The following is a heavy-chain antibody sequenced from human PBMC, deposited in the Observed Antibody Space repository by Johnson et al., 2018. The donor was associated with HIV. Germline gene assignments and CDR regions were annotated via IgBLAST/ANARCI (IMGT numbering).Heavy chain of an antibody. V-gene: IGHV3-30*02. Sequence: QMQLVESGGGVVQPGGSLRLSCVASGFTFSSYGIHWVRQAPGKGLEWVAFIRYDGNNEYYAHSVKGRFTISRDNSKSTLFLQMNSLRPEDTAVYYCARIRVAVITEVGAFDIWGQGTMVTVSS. CDR1: GFTFSSYG. D-gene: IGHD3-22*01. J-gene: IGHJ3*02. CDR3: ARIRVAVITEVGAFDI. CDR2: IRYDGNNE.